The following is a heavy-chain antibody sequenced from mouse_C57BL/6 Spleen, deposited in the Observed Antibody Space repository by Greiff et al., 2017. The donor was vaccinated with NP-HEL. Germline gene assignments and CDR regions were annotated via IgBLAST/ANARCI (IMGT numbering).Heavy chain of an antibody. Sequence: QVQLQQSGAELVKPGASVKISCKASGYAFSSYWMNWVKQRPGKGLEWNGQIYPGDGDTNYNGKFKGKATLTADKSSSTAYMQLSSLTSEDSAVYFCAKATVVATNFDYWGQGTTLTVSS. CDR3: AKATVVATNFDY. CDR2: IYPGDGDT. CDR1: GYAFSSYW. D-gene: IGHD1-1*01. J-gene: IGHJ2*01. V-gene: IGHV1-80*01.